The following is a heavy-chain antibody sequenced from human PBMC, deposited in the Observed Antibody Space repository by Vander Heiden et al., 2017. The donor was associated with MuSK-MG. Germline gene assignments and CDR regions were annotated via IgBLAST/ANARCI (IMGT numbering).Heavy chain of an antibody. J-gene: IGHJ6*02. Sequence: VQLLDSGGDVLQAGGSLKLTCRGPGSIFSDYAMNWVRQAPGKGLEWVSTIAAAGTYYADSVKGRFTISRDNSKSTLYLQMSSLRAEDTAVYYCAKGLTTVDVWGQGTTVTVSS. D-gene: IGHD1-1*01. CDR2: IAAAGT. CDR1: GSIFSDYA. V-gene: IGHV3-23*01. CDR3: AKGLTTVDV.